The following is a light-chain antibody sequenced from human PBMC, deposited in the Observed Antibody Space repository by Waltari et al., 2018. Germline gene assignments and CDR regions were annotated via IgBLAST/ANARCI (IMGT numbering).Light chain of an antibody. CDR2: DTS. CDR1: QNVGNY. CDR3: QHRSNWPLN. Sequence: EIVLTQSPATLSLSQGEGATLSCRASQNVGNYLAWYQQKPGQAPRLLIYDTSNRATGIPARFSGSGSGTDFTLTISGLEPEDFAVYYCQHRSNWPLNFGGGTKVEIK. V-gene: IGKV3-11*01. J-gene: IGKJ4*01.